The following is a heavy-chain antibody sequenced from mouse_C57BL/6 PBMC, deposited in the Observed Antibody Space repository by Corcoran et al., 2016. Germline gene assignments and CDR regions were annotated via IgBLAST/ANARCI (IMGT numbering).Heavy chain of an antibody. D-gene: IGHD1-1*01. J-gene: IGHJ1*03. CDR1: GYTFTDYY. CDR2: INPNNGGT. Sequence: EVQLQQSGPELVKPGASVKISCKASGYTFTDYYMNWVKQSHGKSLEWIGDINPNNGGTSYNQKFKGKATLTVDKSSSTAYMELRSLTSEDSAVYFCARLDGRGVWGTGTTVTVSS. CDR3: ARLDGRGV. V-gene: IGHV1-26*01.